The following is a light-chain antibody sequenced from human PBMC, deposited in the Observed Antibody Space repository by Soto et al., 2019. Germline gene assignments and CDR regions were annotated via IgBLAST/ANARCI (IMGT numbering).Light chain of an antibody. CDR1: QSGSSN. CDR2: GAS. CDR3: QEYNNWPFT. Sequence: EIVMTQSPATLSVSPGERATLSCRASQSGSSNLAWYQQKPVQAPRLLIYGASTRATGIPARFSGSGSGTEFTRTISSLQSEDFAVYYCQEYNNWPFTFGPGTEVYIK. V-gene: IGKV3-15*01. J-gene: IGKJ3*01.